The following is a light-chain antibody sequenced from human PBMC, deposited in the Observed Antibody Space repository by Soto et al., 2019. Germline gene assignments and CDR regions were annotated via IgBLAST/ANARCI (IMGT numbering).Light chain of an antibody. Sequence: DIQMTQSPSSLSASVGDRVTITCRTSQSISGYLNWYRHKPGKAPTLLIYAASTLQSGVPSRFSGSGSGTDFTLTISNLQPEDFATYYCQQYDSFSPWPFGQGTKVDIK. V-gene: IGKV1-39*01. CDR1: QSISGY. CDR2: AAS. CDR3: QQYDSFSPWP. J-gene: IGKJ1*01.